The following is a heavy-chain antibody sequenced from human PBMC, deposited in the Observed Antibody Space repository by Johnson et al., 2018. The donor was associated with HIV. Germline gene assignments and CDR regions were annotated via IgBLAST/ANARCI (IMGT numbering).Heavy chain of an antibody. CDR3: ASRGVFRWNAFDI. CDR1: GFSFSTYT. Sequence: VQLVESGGGVVRPGGSLRLSCAVSGFSFSTYTMNWVRHVPGKGLEYVSGISSNGDSTFYAKSVQGRFTISRDNSKNKLYLQMGSLRAEDTAVYYCASRGVFRWNAFDIWGQGTMVTVSS. D-gene: IGHD3-3*01. J-gene: IGHJ3*02. V-gene: IGHV3-64*01. CDR2: ISSNGDST.